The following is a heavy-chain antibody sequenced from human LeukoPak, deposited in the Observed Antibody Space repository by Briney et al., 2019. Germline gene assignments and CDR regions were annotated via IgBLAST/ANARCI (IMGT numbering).Heavy chain of an antibody. D-gene: IGHD3-3*01. CDR2: ISNSGST. V-gene: IGHV4-59*01. CDR3: ARAQYDGLSTGYTGGFYYMDV. CDR1: GGSIGSSY. Sequence: SETLSLTCTVSGGSIGSSYWSWIRQPPGKGLEWIGYISNSGSTTYSPSLKSRLTISVHMSKNQFPLDLHSVTTADTAVYYCARAQYDGLSTGYTGGFYYMDVWGKGTTVSVSS. J-gene: IGHJ6*03.